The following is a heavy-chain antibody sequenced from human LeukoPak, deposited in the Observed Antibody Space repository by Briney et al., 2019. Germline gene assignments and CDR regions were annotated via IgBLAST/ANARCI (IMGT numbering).Heavy chain of an antibody. CDR2: INPSGGST. V-gene: IGHV1-46*01. CDR3: ARSYYYGSGSSYYYGMDV. J-gene: IGHJ6*02. D-gene: IGHD3-10*01. Sequence: ASVKVSCKASGYTLTSYYMHWVRQAPGQGLEWMGIINPSGGSTSYAQKFQGRVTMTRDMSTSTVYMELSSLRSEDTAVYYCARSYYYGSGSSYYYGMDVWGQGTTVTVSS. CDR1: GYTLTSYY.